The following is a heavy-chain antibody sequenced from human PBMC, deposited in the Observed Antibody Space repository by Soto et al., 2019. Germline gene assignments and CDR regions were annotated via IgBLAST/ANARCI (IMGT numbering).Heavy chain of an antibody. V-gene: IGHV4-59*08. CDR1: GGSISSFY. D-gene: IGHD5-12*01. CDR3: ARSLGYGAYDTNYFDF. Sequence: SEPQSLPCTVSGGSISSFYWNWILQPPGKGLEWIGYISYSGSTSYNPSRKSRVTISLDTSKKQFSLRLSSVTAADTAVYYCARSLGYGAYDTNYFDFWGQGILVTVSS. J-gene: IGHJ4*02. CDR2: ISYSGST.